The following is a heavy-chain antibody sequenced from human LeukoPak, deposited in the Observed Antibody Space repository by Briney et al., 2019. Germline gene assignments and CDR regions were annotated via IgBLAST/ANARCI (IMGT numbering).Heavy chain of an antibody. J-gene: IGHJ4*02. Sequence: SETLSLTCTVSGGSISSYYGSWIRQPPGKGLEWIGYIYYSGSTNYNPSLKSRVTISVDTSKNQFSLKLSSVTAADTAVYYCARASRSQQLVPPYFDYWGQGTLVTVSS. CDR2: IYYSGST. CDR1: GGSISSYY. CDR3: ARASRSQQLVPPYFDY. V-gene: IGHV4-59*01. D-gene: IGHD6-13*01.